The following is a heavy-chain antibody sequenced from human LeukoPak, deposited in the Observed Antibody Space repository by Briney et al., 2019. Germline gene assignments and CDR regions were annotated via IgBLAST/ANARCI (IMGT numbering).Heavy chain of an antibody. J-gene: IGHJ4*02. CDR2: IKSKTDGGTT. Sequence: GGSLRLSCAASGFTFSNAWMSWVRQAPGKGLEWVGRIKSKTDGGTTDYAAPVKGRFTISRDDSKNTLYLQMNSPKTEDTAVYYCTTEQFGELLRSDYWGQGTLVTVSS. V-gene: IGHV3-15*01. D-gene: IGHD3-10*01. CDR1: GFTFSNAW. CDR3: TTEQFGELLRSDY.